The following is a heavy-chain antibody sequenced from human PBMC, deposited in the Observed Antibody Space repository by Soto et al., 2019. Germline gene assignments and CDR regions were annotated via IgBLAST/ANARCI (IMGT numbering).Heavy chain of an antibody. V-gene: IGHV2-5*02. D-gene: IGHD3-10*01. Sequence: SGPTLVNPTQTLTLTFTFSGFSLSTSGVGVGWIRQPPGKALEWLALIYWDDDKRYSPSLKSRLTITKDTSKNQVVLTMTNMDPVDTATYYCALAITMVRGVIKPTFDYWGQGTLVTVSS. J-gene: IGHJ4*02. CDR1: GFSLSTSGVG. CDR3: ALAITMVRGVIKPTFDY. CDR2: IYWDDDK.